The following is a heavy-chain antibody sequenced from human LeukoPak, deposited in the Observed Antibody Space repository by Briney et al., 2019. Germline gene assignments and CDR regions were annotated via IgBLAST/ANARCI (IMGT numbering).Heavy chain of an antibody. D-gene: IGHD2-2*01. V-gene: IGHV1-18*01. Sequence: ASVKVSCKASGYTFTSYGISWVRQAPGQGLEWMGWISAYNGNTNCAQKLQGRVTMTTDTSTSTAYMELRSLRSDDTAVYYCARDQRYCSSTSCSYYYYYYYMDVWGKGTTVTVSS. CDR2: ISAYNGNT. CDR1: GYTFTSYG. CDR3: ARDQRYCSSTSCSYYYYYYYMDV. J-gene: IGHJ6*03.